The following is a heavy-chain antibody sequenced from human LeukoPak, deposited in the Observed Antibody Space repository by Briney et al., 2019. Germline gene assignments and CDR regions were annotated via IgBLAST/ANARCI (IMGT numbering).Heavy chain of an antibody. CDR3: ARDRGSGWYVY. V-gene: IGHV4-4*07. D-gene: IGHD6-19*01. CDR2: IDTSGNT. Sequence: SETLSLTCTVSGGSISSYYWSWIRQPAGKGLEWIGRIDTSGNTNYDPSLKSRITMSVDSSKNQFSLKLSSVTAADTAVYYCARDRGSGWYVYWGQGTLVTVSS. J-gene: IGHJ4*02. CDR1: GGSISSYY.